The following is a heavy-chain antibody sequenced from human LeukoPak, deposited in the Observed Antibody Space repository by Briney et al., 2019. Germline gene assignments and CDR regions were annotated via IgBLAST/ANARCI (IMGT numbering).Heavy chain of an antibody. D-gene: IGHD5-18*01. CDR2: ITGSGGST. Sequence: GGSLRLSCAASGFAFSSYAMSWVRQAPGKGLEWVSVITGSGGSTYYADSVKGRFTISRDDYKNTVYLQMNSLRAGDTAIYYCTKHRAYTPMVLDYWGQGTLVTVSS. CDR3: TKHRAYTPMVLDY. J-gene: IGHJ4*02. CDR1: GFAFSSYA. V-gene: IGHV3-23*01.